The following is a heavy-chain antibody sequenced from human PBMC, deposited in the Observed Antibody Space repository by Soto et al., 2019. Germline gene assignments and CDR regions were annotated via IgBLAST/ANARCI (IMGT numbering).Heavy chain of an antibody. Sequence: EVQLVESGGGLIQPGGSLRLSCAASGFTVSSNYMSWVRQAPGRGLECVSLIYSGGTTYYADSVKGRFTISRDNSKNTLYLQMNSLRAEYTAVYYCASPPTGSYYRLDYWGQGTLVTVSS. CDR1: GFTVSSNY. J-gene: IGHJ4*02. CDR3: ASPPTGSYYRLDY. CDR2: IYSGGTT. V-gene: IGHV3-53*01. D-gene: IGHD1-26*01.